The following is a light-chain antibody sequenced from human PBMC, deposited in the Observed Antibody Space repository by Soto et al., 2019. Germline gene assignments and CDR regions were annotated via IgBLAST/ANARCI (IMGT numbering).Light chain of an antibody. V-gene: IGLV1-44*01. CDR3: CSYAGISPF. CDR1: SSNIGSNT. J-gene: IGLJ2*01. CDR2: SNN. Sequence: QSVLTQPPSASGTPGQRVTISCSGSSSNIGSNTVNWYQQLPGTAPKLLIYSNNQRPSGVPDRFSGSKSGTSASLAISGLQSEDEADYYCCSYAGISPFFGGGTKLTVL.